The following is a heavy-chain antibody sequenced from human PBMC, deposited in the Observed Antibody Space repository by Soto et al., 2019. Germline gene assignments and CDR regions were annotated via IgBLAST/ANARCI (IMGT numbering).Heavy chain of an antibody. CDR1: GFTFSTYW. V-gene: IGHV3-7*01. CDR3: ARDMGLSGHRSEFDY. Sequence: GGSLRLSCAASGFTFSTYWMNWVRQAPGKGLEWVAIINQDGREKYYVASVKGRFTISRDSAKNSLYLQMNSLTAEDTAVYYCARDMGLSGHRSEFDYWGQGALVTVSS. D-gene: IGHD5-12*01. CDR2: INQDGREK. J-gene: IGHJ4*02.